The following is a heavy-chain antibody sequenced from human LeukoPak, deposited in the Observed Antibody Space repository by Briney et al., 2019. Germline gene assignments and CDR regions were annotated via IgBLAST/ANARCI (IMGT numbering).Heavy chain of an antibody. CDR1: GGSISSYY. V-gene: IGHV4-59*04. CDR3: ARNQAVAANRGAFDI. CDR2: IYYSGST. D-gene: IGHD6-19*01. Sequence: SETLSLTCTVSGGSISSYYWSWIREPPGKGLEWIGYIYYSGSTYYNPYNPSLTSRVTMSVDTSKNQFSLKLDSVTEIDTAMYYCARNQAVAANRGAFDIWGQGTMVTVSS. J-gene: IGHJ3*02.